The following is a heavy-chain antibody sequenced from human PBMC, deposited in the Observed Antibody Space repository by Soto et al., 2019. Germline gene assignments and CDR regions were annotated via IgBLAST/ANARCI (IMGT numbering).Heavy chain of an antibody. D-gene: IGHD3-22*01. CDR1: GCPSSIDGYS. Sequence: PXEILSPAGAVSGCPSSIDGYSWSWIRQPPGKGLEWIGYIYHNGSPYYNPSLKSRVTISVDGSKNQFSLKLSSVTAADTAVYYCARGSGLMGWFDPWGRGTLVTVSS. CDR3: ARGSGLMGWFDP. J-gene: IGHJ5*02. V-gene: IGHV4-30-2*01. CDR2: IYHNGSP.